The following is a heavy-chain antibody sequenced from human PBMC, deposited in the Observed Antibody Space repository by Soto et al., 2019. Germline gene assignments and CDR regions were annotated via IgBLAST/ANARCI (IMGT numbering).Heavy chain of an antibody. V-gene: IGHV1-18*01. Sequence: QVHLVQSGAEVKKPGASVKVSCKGSGYTFTTYGITWVRQAPGQGLEWRGWISAHNGNTNYVQKLQGRVTVTRDTYTSPAYMELRSLRSDDTAVYSCARGRYGEYWGQGALVTVSS. CDR1: GYTFTTYG. D-gene: IGHD3-10*01. CDR2: ISAHNGNT. J-gene: IGHJ4*02. CDR3: ARGRYGEY.